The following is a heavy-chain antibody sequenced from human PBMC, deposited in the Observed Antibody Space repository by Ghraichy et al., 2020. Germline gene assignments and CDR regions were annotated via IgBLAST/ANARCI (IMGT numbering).Heavy chain of an antibody. CDR2: INSDGSST. V-gene: IGHV3-74*01. D-gene: IGHD3-10*01. CDR1: GFTFSSYW. J-gene: IGHJ4*02. Sequence: LSLTCAASGFTFSSYWMHWVRQAPGKGLVWVSRINSDGSSTSYADSVKGRFTISRDNAKNTLYLQMNSLRAEDTAVYYCARDGYYGSGSFSDYDWGQGTLVTVSS. CDR3: ARDGYYGSGSFSDYD.